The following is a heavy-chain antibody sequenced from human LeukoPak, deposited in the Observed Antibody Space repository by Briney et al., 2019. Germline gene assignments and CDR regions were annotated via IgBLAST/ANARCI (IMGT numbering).Heavy chain of an antibody. CDR3: ARDNYYGSGSPGFDP. D-gene: IGHD3-10*01. Sequence: KSSETPSLTCAVSGGSISSGGYSWSWIRHPPGKGLEWFGYIYHSGSTHYNPSPKSRVTISVDRSKNQFSLKLSSVTAADTAVYYCARDNYYGSGSPGFDPWGQGTLVTVSS. CDR2: IYHSGST. V-gene: IGHV4-30-2*01. J-gene: IGHJ5*02. CDR1: GGSISSGGYS.